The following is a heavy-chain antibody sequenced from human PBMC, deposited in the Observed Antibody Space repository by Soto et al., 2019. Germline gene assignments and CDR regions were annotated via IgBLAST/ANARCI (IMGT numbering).Heavy chain of an antibody. CDR2: INAGNGNT. V-gene: IGHV1-3*01. Sequence: QVQLVQSGAEVKKPGASVKVSCKASGYTFTSYAMHWVRQAPGQRLEWMGWINAGNGNTKYSQKFQGRVTITRDTSASTAYLALSSLRSEATAVYYCARGPGGLDGPGDYWGEGTLVTVSS. CDR1: GYTFTSYA. D-gene: IGHD2-15*01. J-gene: IGHJ4*02. CDR3: ARGPGGLDGPGDY.